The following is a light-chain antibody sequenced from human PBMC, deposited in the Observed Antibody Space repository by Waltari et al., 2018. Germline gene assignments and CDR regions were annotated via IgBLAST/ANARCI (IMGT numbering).Light chain of an antibody. Sequence: DIQMTQSPSSLSASVGDRVTITCRASQGISNSLAWYQQKPGNAPKLLLYAAARLESGVPSRFSGSGSGTDYTLTISSLQPEDFATYYCQQYYSTRIFTFGPGTKVDIK. CDR2: AAA. CDR3: QQYYSTRIFT. J-gene: IGKJ3*01. V-gene: IGKV1-NL1*01. CDR1: QGISNS.